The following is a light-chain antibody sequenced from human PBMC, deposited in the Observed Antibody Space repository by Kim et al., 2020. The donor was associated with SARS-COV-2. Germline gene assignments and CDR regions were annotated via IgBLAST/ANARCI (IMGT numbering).Light chain of an antibody. J-gene: IGLJ1*01. CDR1: SSDVGGYNY. V-gene: IGLV2-8*01. Sequence: QSALTQPPSASGSPGQSVTIPCTGTSSDVGGYNYVSWYQQHPGKAPKLMIYEVNKRPSGVPDRFSGSKSGNTASLTVSGLQAEDEADYYCSSFAGSNKVFGTGTEVTVL. CDR3: SSFAGSNKV. CDR2: EVN.